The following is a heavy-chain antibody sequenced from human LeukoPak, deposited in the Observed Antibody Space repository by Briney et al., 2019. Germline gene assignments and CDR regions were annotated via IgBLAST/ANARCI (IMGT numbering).Heavy chain of an antibody. CDR1: GFTFDDYA. J-gene: IGHJ4*02. D-gene: IGHD6-13*01. CDR3: AKAFAYSSSWAESYFDY. Sequence: GGSLSLSSAASGFTFDDYAMHWVRQAPGKGLEWVSGISWNSGSIGYADSVKGRFTISRDNAKNSLYLQMNSLRAEDMALYYCAKAFAYSSSWAESYFDYWGQGTLVTVSS. CDR2: ISWNSGSI. V-gene: IGHV3-9*03.